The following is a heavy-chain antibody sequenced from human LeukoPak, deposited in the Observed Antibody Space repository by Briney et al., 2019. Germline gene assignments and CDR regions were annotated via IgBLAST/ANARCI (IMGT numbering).Heavy chain of an antibody. V-gene: IGHV3-21*01. CDR2: ISSSSSYI. CDR1: GFTFSSYA. CDR3: ASGGWFGELSTDY. D-gene: IGHD3-10*01. J-gene: IGHJ4*02. Sequence: GGSLRLSCAASGFTFSSYAMNWVRQAPGKGLEWVSSISSSSSYIYYADSVKGRFTISRDNAKNSLYLQMNSLRAEDTAVYYCASGGWFGELSTDYWGQGTLVTVSS.